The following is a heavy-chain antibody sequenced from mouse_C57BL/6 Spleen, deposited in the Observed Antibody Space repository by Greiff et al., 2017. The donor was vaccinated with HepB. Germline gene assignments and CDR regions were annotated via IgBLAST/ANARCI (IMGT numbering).Heavy chain of an antibody. V-gene: IGHV1-72*01. J-gene: IGHJ2*01. CDR2: IDPNSGGT. Sequence: QVQLKESGPELVKPGASVKISCKASGYAFSSSWMHWVKQRPGRGLEWIGRIDPNSGGTKYNEKFKSKATLTVDKPSSTAYMQLSSLTSEDSAVYYCARKGGDYYTIGYWGQGTTLTVSS. CDR1: GYAFSSSW. D-gene: IGHD1-1*01. CDR3: ARKGGDYYTIGY.